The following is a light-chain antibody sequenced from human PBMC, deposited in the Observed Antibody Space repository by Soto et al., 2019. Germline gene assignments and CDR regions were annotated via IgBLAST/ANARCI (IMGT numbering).Light chain of an antibody. CDR2: RAS. CDR1: QTISTF. Sequence: DIQMTQSPASLSASVGDRVTISCRASQTISTFLNWYQQKPGTAPRLLIYRASSVQSGVPPRLSGSGSGRDFTLTISSLRPEDIATYFCQHSYSSPPWTFGQGTKVEV. CDR3: QHSYSSPPWT. J-gene: IGKJ1*01. V-gene: IGKV1-39*01.